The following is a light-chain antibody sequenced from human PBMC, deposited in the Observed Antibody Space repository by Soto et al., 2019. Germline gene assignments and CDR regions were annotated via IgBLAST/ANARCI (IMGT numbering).Light chain of an antibody. V-gene: IGKV3-11*01. CDR2: EAS. CDR1: QTVRSS. Sequence: EIVLTQSPATLSLSPGERVTLSCRATQTVRSSLAWYQQKPGQAPRLIIYEASNRATGIPARFSGSGSGTDFTLSISSLEPEDFAVYYCQEYDGAPPVTFGLGTRLEIK. J-gene: IGKJ5*01. CDR3: QEYDGAPPVT.